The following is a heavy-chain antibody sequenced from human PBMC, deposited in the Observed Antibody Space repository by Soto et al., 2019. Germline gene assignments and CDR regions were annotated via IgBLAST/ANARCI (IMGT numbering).Heavy chain of an antibody. J-gene: IGHJ6*02. CDR1: GYSISSGYY. Sequence: SETLSLTCAVSGYSISSGYYWGWIRQPPGKGLEWIGSIYHSGSTYYNPSLKSRVTISVDTSKNQFSLKLSSVTAADTAVYYCARWGGRPIYYGMDVWGQGTTVTVSS. D-gene: IGHD3-16*01. CDR3: ARWGGRPIYYGMDV. CDR2: IYHSGST. V-gene: IGHV4-38-2*01.